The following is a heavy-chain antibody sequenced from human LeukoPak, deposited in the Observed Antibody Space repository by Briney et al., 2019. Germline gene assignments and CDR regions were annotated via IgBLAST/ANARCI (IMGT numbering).Heavy chain of an antibody. V-gene: IGHV4-39*01. Sequence: SETLSLTCTVSGGSISSGNHFCGWVRQPPGKGLEWIGISYYRVRTYFNTSLKSRFTISVDTSKNRFSLKLSAVTAADTAVYYCARRDYSSSSFDYWGQGTLVTVSS. CDR3: ARRDYSSSSFDY. D-gene: IGHD6-6*01. CDR1: GGSISSGNHF. CDR2: SYYRVRT. J-gene: IGHJ4*02.